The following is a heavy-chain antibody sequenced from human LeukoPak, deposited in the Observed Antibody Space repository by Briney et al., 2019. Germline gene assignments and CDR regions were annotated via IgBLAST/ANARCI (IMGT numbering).Heavy chain of an antibody. CDR3: ARGRGYYDSSGYYYEEDY. CDR2: IYTSGST. Sequence: PSETLSLTCAVYGGSFSSYYWSWIRQPAGKGLEWIGRIYTSGSTNYNPSLKSRVTMSVDTSKNQFSLKLTSVTAADTAVYYCARGRGYYDSSGYYYEEDYWGQGTLVTVSS. J-gene: IGHJ4*02. CDR1: GGSFSSYY. V-gene: IGHV4-59*10. D-gene: IGHD3-22*01.